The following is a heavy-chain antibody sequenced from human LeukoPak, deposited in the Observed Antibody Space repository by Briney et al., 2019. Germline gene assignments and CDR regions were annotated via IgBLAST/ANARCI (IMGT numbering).Heavy chain of an antibody. Sequence: PSETLSLTCAVSGASIITGRPYWGWLRQSPGKGPEWIGTVYHSGSIYYNPSLKSRVTLSVDTSKNQVSLRLTSVTASDTAVCFCARHRGSGSSSIPFDYWGQGTLVTVSS. V-gene: IGHV4-39*01. J-gene: IGHJ4*02. CDR1: GASIITGRPY. CDR3: ARHRGSGSSSIPFDY. D-gene: IGHD3-10*01. CDR2: VYHSGSI.